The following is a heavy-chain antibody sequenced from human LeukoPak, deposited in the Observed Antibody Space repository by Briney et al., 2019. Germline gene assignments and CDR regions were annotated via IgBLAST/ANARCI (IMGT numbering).Heavy chain of an antibody. CDR3: AKNFGPGNAFYDY. CDR1: GFSFSTYA. J-gene: IGHJ4*02. D-gene: IGHD3-10*01. CDR2: IDGSGHYI. V-gene: IGHV3-23*01. Sequence: PGGSLRLSRAASGFSFSTYAMTWVRQAPGRGLEWVSAIDGSGHYIFYRDSVQGRFTTSRDNSRTTLFLQMNSLTAEDSAVYYCAKNFGPGNAFYDYWGQGVLLTVSS.